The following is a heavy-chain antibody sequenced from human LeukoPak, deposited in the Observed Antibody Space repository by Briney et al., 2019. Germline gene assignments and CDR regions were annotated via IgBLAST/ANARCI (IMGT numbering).Heavy chain of an antibody. Sequence: PGRSLRLSCAASGFTFSSHAMHWVRQAPGKGLEWVAVISYDGSNKYYADSVKGRFTISRDNSKNTLYLQMNSLRAEDTAVYYCARVACSTSCGYDAFDIWGQGTMVTVSS. CDR3: ARVACSTSCGYDAFDI. D-gene: IGHD2-2*01. CDR2: ISYDGSNK. V-gene: IGHV3-30*04. CDR1: GFTFSSHA. J-gene: IGHJ3*02.